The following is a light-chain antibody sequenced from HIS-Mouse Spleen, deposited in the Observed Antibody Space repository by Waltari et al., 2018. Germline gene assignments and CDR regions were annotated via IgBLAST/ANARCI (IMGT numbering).Light chain of an antibody. V-gene: IGLV2-14*01. CDR1: SSDVGGYNY. CDR3: SSYTSSSTLV. CDR2: EVS. Sequence: QSALTQPASVSGSPGQSITISCTGPSSDVGGYNYVSWYQQHTGKAPKLMIYEVSNRPSGVSNRFSGSKSGNTASLTISGLQAEDEADYYCSSYTSSSTLVFGGGTKLTVL. J-gene: IGLJ2*01.